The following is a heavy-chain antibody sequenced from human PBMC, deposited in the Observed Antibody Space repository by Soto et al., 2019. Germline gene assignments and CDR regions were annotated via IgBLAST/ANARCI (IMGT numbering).Heavy chain of an antibody. Sequence: GGSLRLSCVASGFTFSNYGMHWVRQAPGKGLEWVAGIDYNEINQNYIDPVKGRFTISRDQSKNTLYLQMNSLRAEDTAVYYCARDFCPVPTCYDLWGQGVLVTVSS. D-gene: IGHD2-2*01. CDR1: GFTFSNYG. V-gene: IGHV3-33*01. CDR2: IDYNEINQ. J-gene: IGHJ4*02. CDR3: ARDFCPVPTCYDL.